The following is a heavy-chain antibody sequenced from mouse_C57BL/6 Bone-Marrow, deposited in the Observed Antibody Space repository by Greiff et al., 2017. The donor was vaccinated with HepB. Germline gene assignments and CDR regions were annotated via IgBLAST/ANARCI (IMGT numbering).Heavy chain of an antibody. CDR2: IYPGSGST. V-gene: IGHV1-55*01. J-gene: IGHJ2*01. CDR3: AIRETYWDGGYYFDY. Sequence: QVQLQQPGAELVKPGASVKMSCKASGYTFTSYWITWVKQRPGQGLEWIGDIYPGSGSTNYNEKFKSKATLTVDTSSSTAYMQLSSLTSEDSAVYYCAIRETYWDGGYYFDYWGQGTTLTVSS. D-gene: IGHD4-1*01. CDR1: GYTFTSYW.